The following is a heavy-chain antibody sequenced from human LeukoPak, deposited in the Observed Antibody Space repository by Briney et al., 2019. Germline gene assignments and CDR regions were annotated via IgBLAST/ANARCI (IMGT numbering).Heavy chain of an antibody. CDR3: ARVGDYGDYYFDY. Sequence: GGSLRLSCAASGFTFSSYWMSWVRQAPGKGLEWAANIKQDGSEKYYVDSVKGRFTISRDNAKNSLYLQMNSLRAEDTAVYYCARVGDYGDYYFDYWGQGTLVTVSS. CDR1: GFTFSSYW. J-gene: IGHJ4*02. CDR2: IKQDGSEK. D-gene: IGHD4-17*01. V-gene: IGHV3-7*01.